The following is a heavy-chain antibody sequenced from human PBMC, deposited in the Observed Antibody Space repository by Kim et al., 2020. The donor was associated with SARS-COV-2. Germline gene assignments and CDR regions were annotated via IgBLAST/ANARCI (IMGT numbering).Heavy chain of an antibody. V-gene: IGHV1-69*13. D-gene: IGHD1-7*01. CDR2: IIPIFGTA. CDR1: GGTFSSYA. J-gene: IGHJ6*02. CDR3: ARVKGAYNWNYAGGVSGMDV. Sequence: SVKVSCKASGGTFSSYAISWVRQAPGQGLEWMGGIIPIFGTANYAQKFQGRVTITADESTSTAYMELSSLRSEDTAVYYCARVKGAYNWNYAGGVSGMDVWGQGTTVTVSS.